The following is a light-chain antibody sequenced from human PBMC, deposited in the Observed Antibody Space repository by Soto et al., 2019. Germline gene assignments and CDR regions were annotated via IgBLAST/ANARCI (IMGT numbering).Light chain of an antibody. CDR2: SNN. J-gene: IGLJ1*01. V-gene: IGLV1-44*01. Sequence: QSVLTQPPAASGSPGQSVTISCSGSSSNIGSNTVNWYQQLPGTAPKLLIYSNNQRPSGVPDRLSGSKSGTSASLAISGLQSEDEADYYCAAWDASLDGGVFGTGTKLTV. CDR1: SSNIGSNT. CDR3: AAWDASLDGGV.